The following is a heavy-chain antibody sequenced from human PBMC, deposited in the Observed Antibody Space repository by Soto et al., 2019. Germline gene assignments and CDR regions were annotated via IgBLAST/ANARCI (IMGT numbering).Heavy chain of an antibody. CDR1: GYTFTSYA. CDR2: INAGNGNT. V-gene: IGHV1-3*01. Sequence: QVQLVQSGAEVKKPGASVKVSCKASGYTFTSYAMHWVRQAPGQRLEWMGWINAGNGNTKYSQKFQGRVTITRDTSARTAYMELSSLRSEDTAVYYCARARCSGGSCYSWWFDPWGQGTLVTVSS. D-gene: IGHD2-15*01. CDR3: ARARCSGGSCYSWWFDP. J-gene: IGHJ5*02.